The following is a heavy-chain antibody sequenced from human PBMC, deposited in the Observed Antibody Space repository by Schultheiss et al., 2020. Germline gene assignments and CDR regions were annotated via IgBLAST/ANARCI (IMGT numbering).Heavy chain of an antibody. Sequence: GESLKISCAASGFTFSSYGMHWVRQAPGKGLEWVAVIWYDGSNKYYADSVKGRFTISRDNSKNTLYLQMNSLRAEDTAVYYCARAQGYSYGYIYYYGMDVWGQGTTVTVSS. CDR2: IWYDGSNK. CDR1: GFTFSSYG. J-gene: IGHJ6*02. CDR3: ARAQGYSYGYIYYYGMDV. D-gene: IGHD5-18*01. V-gene: IGHV3-30*19.